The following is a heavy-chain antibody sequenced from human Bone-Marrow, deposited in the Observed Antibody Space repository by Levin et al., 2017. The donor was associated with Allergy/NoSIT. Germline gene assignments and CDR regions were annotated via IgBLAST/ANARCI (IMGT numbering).Heavy chain of an antibody. CDR2: ISAYNGNT. CDR1: GYTFTSYG. V-gene: IGHV1-18*01. J-gene: IGHJ4*02. CDR3: ARVPDYDMLWATDY. Sequence: GESLKISCKASGYTFTSYGISWVRQAPGQGLEWMGWISAYNGNTNYAQKLQGRVTMTTDTSTSTAYMELRSLRSDDTAVYYCARVPDYDMLWATDYWGQGTLVTVSS. D-gene: IGHD3-9*01.